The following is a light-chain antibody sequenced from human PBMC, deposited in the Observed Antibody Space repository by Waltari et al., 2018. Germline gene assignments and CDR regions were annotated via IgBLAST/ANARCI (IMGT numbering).Light chain of an antibody. CDR2: DID. V-gene: IGLV1-51*01. J-gene: IGLJ1*01. CDR3: AVWDTSLSAYV. CDR1: SSNIGRNY. Sequence: QSVLTQPPSVSAAPGQKVTISCSGGSSNIGRNYVSWYQQLPGTAPKPLIYDIDRRPAGMTDRCSGTESGTAATLGLTGLQTGDEADYYCAVWDTSLSAYVFGPGTKVTVL.